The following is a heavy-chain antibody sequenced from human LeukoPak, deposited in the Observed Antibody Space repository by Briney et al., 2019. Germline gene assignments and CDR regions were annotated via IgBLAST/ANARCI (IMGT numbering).Heavy chain of an antibody. CDR3: AIDDYGDYFYFQH. J-gene: IGHJ1*01. D-gene: IGHD4-17*01. Sequence: GASVKVSCKASGGTFSSYAISWVRQAPGQGLEWMGWISAYNGNTNYAQKLQGRVTMTTDTSTSTAYMELRSLRSDDTAVYYCAIDDYGDYFYFQHWGQGTLVTVSS. CDR2: ISAYNGNT. V-gene: IGHV1-18*01. CDR1: GGTFSSYA.